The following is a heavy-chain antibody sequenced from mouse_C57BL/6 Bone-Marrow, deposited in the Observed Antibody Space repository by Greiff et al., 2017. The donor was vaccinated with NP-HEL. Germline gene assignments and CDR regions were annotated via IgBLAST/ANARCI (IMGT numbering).Heavy chain of an antibody. Sequence: EVQVVESGGGLVQPGGSLKLSCAASGFTFSDYGMAWVRQAPRKGPEWVAFISNLAYSIYYADTVTGRFTISRENAKNTLYLEMSSLRSEDTAMYYCARYYYGLFDYWGQGTTLTGSS. CDR2: ISNLAYSI. J-gene: IGHJ2*01. CDR3: ARYYYGLFDY. V-gene: IGHV5-15*01. CDR1: GFTFSDYG. D-gene: IGHD1-1*01.